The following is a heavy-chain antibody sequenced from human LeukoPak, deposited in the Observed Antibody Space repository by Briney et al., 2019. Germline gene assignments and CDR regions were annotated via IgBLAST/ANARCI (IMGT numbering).Heavy chain of an antibody. D-gene: IGHD3-9*01. CDR3: AIHLFRYGILTGYYAGLVFCY. CDR2: ISGSGGST. CDR1: GFTFSSYA. V-gene: IGHV3-23*01. Sequence: GGSLRLSCAASGFTFSSYAMSWVRQAPGKGLEWVSAISGSGGSTYYADSVKGRFTISRDNSKHTLYLQMNSLRAEDTALYYCAIHLFRYGILTGYYAGLVFCYWGRGTLVTVSS. J-gene: IGHJ4*02.